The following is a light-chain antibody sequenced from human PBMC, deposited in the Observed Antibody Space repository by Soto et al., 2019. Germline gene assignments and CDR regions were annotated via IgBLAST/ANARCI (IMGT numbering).Light chain of an antibody. CDR3: CSYAGSHTLNWV. J-gene: IGLJ3*02. CDR1: SSDVGGYNY. V-gene: IGLV2-11*01. Sequence: QSALTQPRSVSGSPGQSVTISCTGTSSDVGGYNYVSWYQQHPGKAPKLMIYDVSKRPSGVPDRFSGSKSGNTASLTISGLQAEDEADYYCCSYAGSHTLNWVFGGGTKLTVL. CDR2: DVS.